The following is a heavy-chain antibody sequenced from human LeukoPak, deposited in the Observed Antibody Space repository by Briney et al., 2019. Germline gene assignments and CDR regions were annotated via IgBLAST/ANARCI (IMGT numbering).Heavy chain of an antibody. D-gene: IGHD2-2*01. Sequence: PSETLSLTCTVSGGSISSYYWSWLRQPPGKGLEWIGYIYYSGSTNYNPSLKSRVTMSVDTSKNQFSLKLSSVTAADTAVYYCARGSLVVPAARSGGAFDIWGQGTMVTVSS. CDR1: GGSISSYY. J-gene: IGHJ3*02. CDR3: ARGSLVVPAARSGGAFDI. CDR2: IYYSGST. V-gene: IGHV4-59*01.